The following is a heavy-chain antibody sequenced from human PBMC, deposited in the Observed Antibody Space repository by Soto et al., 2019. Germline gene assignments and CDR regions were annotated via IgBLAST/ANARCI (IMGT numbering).Heavy chain of an antibody. Sequence: GASVTVCCKSSGYTFTSYGISWVRQAPGQGLEWMGWISAYNGNTNYAQKLQGRVTMTTDTSTSTAYMELRSLRSDDTAVYYCARDPPYSSGWYAGFDPWGQGTLVTVSS. D-gene: IGHD6-19*01. CDR1: GYTFTSYG. CDR3: ARDPPYSSGWYAGFDP. V-gene: IGHV1-18*01. J-gene: IGHJ5*02. CDR2: ISAYNGNT.